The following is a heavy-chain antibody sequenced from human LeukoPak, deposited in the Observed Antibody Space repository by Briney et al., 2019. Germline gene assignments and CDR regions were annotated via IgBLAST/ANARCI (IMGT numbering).Heavy chain of an antibody. Sequence: GGSLRLSCAASGFTFSNAWMSWVRQAPGKGLEWVGRIKSKTDGGTTDYAAPVKGRFTISRDDSKNTLYLQMNSLKTEDTAVYYCTALPYCSGRSCYTKWFDPWGKGTLVTVSS. D-gene: IGHD2-15*01. J-gene: IGHJ5*02. V-gene: IGHV3-15*01. CDR3: TALPYCSGRSCYTKWFDP. CDR2: IKSKTDGGTT. CDR1: GFTFSNAW.